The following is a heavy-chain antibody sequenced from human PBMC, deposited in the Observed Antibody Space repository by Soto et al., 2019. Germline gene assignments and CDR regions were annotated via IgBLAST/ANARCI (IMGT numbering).Heavy chain of an antibody. CDR1: GGSISSGDYY. CDR2: IYYSGST. D-gene: IGHD6-13*01. J-gene: IGHJ4*02. V-gene: IGHV4-30-4*01. CDR3: ARLAIAAAGYYFDY. Sequence: QVQLQESGPGLVKPSQTLSLTCTVSGGSISSGDYYWSWIRQPPGKGLEWIGYIYYSGSTYYNPSLKSRVTIPVDTSKNQFPLKLSSVIAADTAVYYCARLAIAAAGYYFDYWGQGTLVTVSS.